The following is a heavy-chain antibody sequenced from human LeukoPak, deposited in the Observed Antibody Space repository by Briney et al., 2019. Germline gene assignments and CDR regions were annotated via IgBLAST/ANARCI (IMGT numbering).Heavy chain of an antibody. CDR1: GGSISSYY. J-gene: IGHJ5*02. D-gene: IGHD3-3*01. V-gene: IGHV4-4*07. Sequence: SETLSLTCTVSGGSISSYYWSWIRQPAGKGLEWIGRIYTSGSTNYNPSLKSRVTMSVDTSKNQFSLKLSSVTAADTAVYYCAGAGFWSGSNWFDPWGQGTLVTVSS. CDR3: AGAGFWSGSNWFDP. CDR2: IYTSGST.